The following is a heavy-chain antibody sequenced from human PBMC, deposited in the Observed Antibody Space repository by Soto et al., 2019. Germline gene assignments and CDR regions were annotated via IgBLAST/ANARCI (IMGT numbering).Heavy chain of an antibody. J-gene: IGHJ4*02. D-gene: IGHD2-15*01. V-gene: IGHV1-69*04. CDR2: VIPNLGVT. CDR1: GGTLSSYI. Sequence: SVKVSFKASGGTLSSYIFSWVRQAPGQGLEWMGRVIPNLGVTNYAKKFQGRFTIVVDTSTSTAYMELNSLRYEDTAVYYCARDKGYCSDTSCPDFDYWGQGTLVTVSS. CDR3: ARDKGYCSDTSCPDFDY.